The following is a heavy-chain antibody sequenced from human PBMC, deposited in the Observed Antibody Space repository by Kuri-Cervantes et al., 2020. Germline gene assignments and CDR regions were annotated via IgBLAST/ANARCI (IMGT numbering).Heavy chain of an antibody. CDR2: IKAAGGGT. Sequence: GESLKISWAASRFTVSNFLMSWVRQAPGKGLEWVSSIKAAGGGTYYAESVKGRFTISRDDSKNALFLQMNSLRLDDTALYYCVRDRSHYRFERENYFDYWGQGALVTVSS. D-gene: IGHD3-16*02. V-gene: IGHV3-23*01. J-gene: IGHJ4*02. CDR1: RFTVSNFL. CDR3: VRDRSHYRFERENYFDY.